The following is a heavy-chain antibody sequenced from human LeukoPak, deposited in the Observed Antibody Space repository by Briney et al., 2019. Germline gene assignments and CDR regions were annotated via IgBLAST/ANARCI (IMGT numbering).Heavy chain of an antibody. CDR3: ASERSWGYYFDY. V-gene: IGHV4-39*07. CDR2: IYYSGST. CDR1: GGSISSYY. D-gene: IGHD3-16*01. J-gene: IGHJ4*02. Sequence: SETLSLTCTVSGGSISSYYWGWIRQPPGKGLEWIGSIYYSGSTYYNPSLKSRVTISVDTSKNQFSLKLSSVTAADTAVYYCASERSWGYYFDYWGQGTLVTVSS.